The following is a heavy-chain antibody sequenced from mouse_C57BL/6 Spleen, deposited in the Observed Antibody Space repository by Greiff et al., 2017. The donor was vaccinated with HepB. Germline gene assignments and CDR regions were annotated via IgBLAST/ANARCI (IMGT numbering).Heavy chain of an antibody. CDR3: ARVKLTFAY. D-gene: IGHD1-3*01. J-gene: IGHJ3*01. CDR1: GYTFTSYT. CDR2: INPSSGYT. V-gene: IGHV1-4*01. Sequence: VKLLESGAELARPGASVKMSCKASGYTFTSYTMHWVKQRPGQGLEWIGYINPSSGYTKYNQKFKDKATLTADKSSSTAYMQLSSLTSEDSAVYYCARVKLTFAYWGQGTLVTVSA.